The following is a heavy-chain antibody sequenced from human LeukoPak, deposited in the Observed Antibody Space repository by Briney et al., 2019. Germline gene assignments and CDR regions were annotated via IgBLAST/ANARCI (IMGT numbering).Heavy chain of an antibody. CDR3: ARVGYYESSGYYEY. J-gene: IGHJ4*02. CDR1: GYTLTDYY. V-gene: IGHV1-2*06. D-gene: IGHD3-22*01. CDR2: INPNSGGT. Sequence: ASVKVSCKASGYTLTDYYMHWVRQAPGQGLEWMGRINPNSGGTNYAQKFQGRVTTTRDTSISTVYMELSRLRSDDTAVYYCARVGYYESSGYYEYWGQGTLVTVSS.